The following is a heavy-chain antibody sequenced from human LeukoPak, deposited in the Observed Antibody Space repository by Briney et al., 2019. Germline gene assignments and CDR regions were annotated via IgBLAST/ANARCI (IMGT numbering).Heavy chain of an antibody. J-gene: IGHJ6*03. CDR1: GFTFSSYA. CDR3: ARSRYYDIVTGYTSYYYSYMDV. D-gene: IGHD3-9*01. V-gene: IGHV3-30*04. CDR2: ISYDGSNK. Sequence: GGSLRLSCAASGFTFSSYAMHWVRQAPGKGLEWVAVISYDGSNKYYADSVKGRFTISRDNSKNTLYLQMNSLRAEDTAVYYCARSRYYDIVTGYTSYYYSYMDVWGKGTTVTVSS.